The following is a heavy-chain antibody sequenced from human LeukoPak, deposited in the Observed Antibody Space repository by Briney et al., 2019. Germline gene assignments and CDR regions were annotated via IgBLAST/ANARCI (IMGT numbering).Heavy chain of an antibody. Sequence: GASVKVSCKASGYTFTSYGISWVRQAPGQGLEWVGWISAYNGNTNYAQKLQGRVTMTTDTSTSTAYMELRSLRSDDTAVYYCARDAYDSSGYYYPNYFDYWGQGTLVTVSS. CDR3: ARDAYDSSGYYYPNYFDY. D-gene: IGHD3-22*01. CDR1: GYTFTSYG. J-gene: IGHJ4*02. CDR2: ISAYNGNT. V-gene: IGHV1-18*01.